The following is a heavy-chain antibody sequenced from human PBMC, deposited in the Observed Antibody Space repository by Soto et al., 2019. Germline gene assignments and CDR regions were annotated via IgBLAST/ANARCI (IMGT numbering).Heavy chain of an antibody. Sequence: PGGSLRLSCAASGFTFSSYAMSWVRQAPGKGLEWVSAISGSGGSTYYADSVKGRFTISRDNSKNTLYLQMNSLRAEDTAVYYCAKRGGAIVVVPAALYYFDYWGQGTLVTVSS. CDR1: GFTFSSYA. CDR3: AKRGGAIVVVPAALYYFDY. D-gene: IGHD2-2*01. J-gene: IGHJ4*02. CDR2: ISGSGGST. V-gene: IGHV3-23*01.